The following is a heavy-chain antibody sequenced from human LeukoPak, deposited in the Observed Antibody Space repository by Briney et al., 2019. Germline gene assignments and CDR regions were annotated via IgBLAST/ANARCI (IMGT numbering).Heavy chain of an antibody. CDR1: GGSIRSHY. CDR2: IYYSGST. V-gene: IGHV4-59*11. J-gene: IGHJ4*02. CDR3: ARRSGVLDSRDSRYYFDH. Sequence: TETLSLTCIISGGSIRSHYWSWIRQPPGKELEYIGYIYYSGSTDYNTSLKSRVTISLDTSKNQFSLNLTSVTAADTAVYYCARRSGVLDSRDSRYYFDHWGQGTLVSVST. D-gene: IGHD3-22*01.